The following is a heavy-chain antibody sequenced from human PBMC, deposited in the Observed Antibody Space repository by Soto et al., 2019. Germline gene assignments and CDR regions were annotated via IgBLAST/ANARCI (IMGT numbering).Heavy chain of an antibody. CDR2: IYHSGST. CDR1: GGSISSSNW. J-gene: IGHJ5*02. V-gene: IGHV4-4*02. CDR3: ARQSSGDPQDFDP. Sequence: PSETLSLSCAVSGGSISSSNWWSWVRQPPGKGLEWIGEIYHSGSTNYNPSLKSRVTISVDKSKNQFSLKLSSVTAADTAVYYCARQSSGDPQDFDPWGQGTLVTVSS. D-gene: IGHD3-10*01.